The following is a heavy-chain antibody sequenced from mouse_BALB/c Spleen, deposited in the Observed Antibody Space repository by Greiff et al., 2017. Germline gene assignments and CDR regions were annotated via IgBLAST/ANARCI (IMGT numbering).Heavy chain of an antibody. CDR1: GFTFSSYT. J-gene: IGHJ4*01. CDR3: TRDRALRPSYYAMDY. V-gene: IGHV5-6-4*01. D-gene: IGHD1-2*01. Sequence: EVQLVESGGDLVKPGGSLKLSCAASGFTFSSYTMSWVRQTPEKRLEWVATISSGGSYTYYPDSVKGRFTISRDNAKNTLYLQMSSLKSEDTAMYYCTRDRALRPSYYAMDYWGQGTSVTVSS. CDR2: ISSGGSYT.